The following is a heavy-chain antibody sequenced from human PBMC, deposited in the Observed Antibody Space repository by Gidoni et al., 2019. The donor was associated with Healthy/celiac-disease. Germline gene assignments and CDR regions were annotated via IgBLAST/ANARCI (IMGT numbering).Heavy chain of an antibody. CDR1: GFTSSSYS. CDR2: ISSSSSYI. Sequence: EVQLVESGGGLVKPGGSLRLSCAASGFTSSSYSMNWVRQAPGKGLEWVSSISSSSSYIYYADSVKGRFTVSRDNAKNSLYLQMNSLRAEDTAVYYCARSVEMATIDFDYWGQGTLVTVSS. V-gene: IGHV3-21*01. CDR3: ARSVEMATIDFDY. D-gene: IGHD5-12*01. J-gene: IGHJ4*02.